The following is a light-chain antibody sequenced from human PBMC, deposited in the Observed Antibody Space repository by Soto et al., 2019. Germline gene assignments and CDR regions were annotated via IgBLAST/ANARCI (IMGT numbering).Light chain of an antibody. CDR3: AAWDDSLSGYV. CDR2: RNN. J-gene: IGLJ1*01. V-gene: IGLV1-47*01. CDR1: SSNIGSNY. Sequence: QSVLTQPPSASGTPGQRVTISCSGSSSNIGSNYVYWYQRLPGTAPKLLIYRNNQRPSGVPDRFSGSKSGTSASLAISGLRSEDEADYYCAAWDDSLSGYVFGTGTKFAVL.